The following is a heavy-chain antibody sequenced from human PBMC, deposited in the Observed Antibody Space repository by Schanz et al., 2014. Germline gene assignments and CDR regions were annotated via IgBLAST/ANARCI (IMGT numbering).Heavy chain of an antibody. J-gene: IGHJ4*02. D-gene: IGHD4-4*01. CDR2: INLYGGST. CDR1: GYTFTSYG. CDR3: ARTIAYSDSSRCFDY. Sequence: QVQLVQSGAEVKKPGASVKVSCKASGYTFTSYGISWVRQAPGQGLEWMGIINLYGGSTNYAQKIQGRVTNTADKSASTADMDLSSLRPEDTAVYYYARTIAYSDSSRCFDYWGQGTLVTVSS. V-gene: IGHV1-18*01.